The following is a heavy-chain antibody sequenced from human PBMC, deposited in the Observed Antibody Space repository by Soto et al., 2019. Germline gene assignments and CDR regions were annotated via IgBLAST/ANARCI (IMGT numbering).Heavy chain of an antibody. CDR2: INSDGSST. Sequence: GGSLRLSCAASGFTFSSYWMHWVRQAPGRGLVWVSRINSDGSSTSYADSGKGRCTISRDNPKNTLYLQMNSLKAEDTAVYYCARAMGDWGTYYYYYGMDVWGQGTAVTVSS. J-gene: IGHJ6*02. CDR1: GFTFSSYW. V-gene: IGHV3-74*01. CDR3: ARAMGDWGTYYYYYGMDV. D-gene: IGHD3-16*01.